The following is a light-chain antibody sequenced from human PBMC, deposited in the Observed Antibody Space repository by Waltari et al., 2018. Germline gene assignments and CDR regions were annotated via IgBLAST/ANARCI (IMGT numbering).Light chain of an antibody. CDR3: CSYAGSSTFVV. V-gene: IGLV2-23*02. CDR2: EVS. Sequence: QSALTQPASVSGSPGQSITISCTGTSSDVGSYNLVSWYQQHPGKAPKLMIYEVSKRPSGVCNRFSGSKSGNTTSLTISGLQAEDEAYYYCCSYAGSSTFVVFGGGTKLTVL. CDR1: SSDVGSYNL. J-gene: IGLJ2*01.